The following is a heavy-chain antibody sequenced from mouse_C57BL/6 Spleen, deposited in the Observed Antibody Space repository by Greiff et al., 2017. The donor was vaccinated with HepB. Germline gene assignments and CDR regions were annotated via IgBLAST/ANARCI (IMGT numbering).Heavy chain of an antibody. D-gene: IGHD2-4*01. CDR3: ARSRDYDGAMDY. Sequence: QVQLQQPGAELVMPGASVKLSCKASGYTFTSYWMHWVKQRPGQGLEWIGEIDPSDSYTNYNQKFKGKSTLTVDKSSSTAYMQLSSLTSEDSAVYYCARSRDYDGAMDYWGQGTSGTVSS. CDR1: GYTFTSYW. J-gene: IGHJ4*01. V-gene: IGHV1-69*01. CDR2: IDPSDSYT.